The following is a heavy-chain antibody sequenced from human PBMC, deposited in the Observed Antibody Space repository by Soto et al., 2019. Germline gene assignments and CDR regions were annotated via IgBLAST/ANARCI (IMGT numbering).Heavy chain of an antibody. D-gene: IGHD2-15*01. CDR2: IYYSEST. V-gene: IGHV4-59*08. CDR1: GGSISSYY. Sequence: QVQLQESGPGLVTPSETLSLTCTVSGGSISSYYWSWIRQPPGKGLEWIGYIYYSESTNYNPSLKSRVTTAVATSKNQFPITLSSVTAAKTAVDYWARTPPHCSGGSCYYDYWGQLTLVTVSS. J-gene: IGHJ4*02. CDR3: ARTPPHCSGGSCYYDY.